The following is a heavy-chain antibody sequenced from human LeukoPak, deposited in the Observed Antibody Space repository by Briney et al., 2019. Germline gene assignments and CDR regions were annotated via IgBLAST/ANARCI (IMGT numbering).Heavy chain of an antibody. J-gene: IGHJ6*03. CDR1: GGSISSSLYH. CDR3: ARQIVGTSWNYYYSYIDV. CDR2: GFHSGST. V-gene: IGHV4-39*01. Sequence: SETLSLTCSVSGGSISSSLYHWGWLRQPPGKGLEWIGNGFHSGSTYYSPSLQSRVAISVDTSTNQFSLKLTAVTAADTAVYYCARQIVGTSWNYYYSYIDVWGKGTSASVSS. D-gene: IGHD1-1*01.